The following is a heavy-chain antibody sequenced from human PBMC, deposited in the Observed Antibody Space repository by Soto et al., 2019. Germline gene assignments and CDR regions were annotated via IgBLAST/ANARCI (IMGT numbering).Heavy chain of an antibody. CDR2: IGTAGDT. V-gene: IGHV3-13*01. D-gene: IGHD1-1*01. Sequence: EVQLVESGGGLVQPGGSLRLSCAASGFTFSSYDMHWVRQATGKGLEWVSAIGTAGDTYYPGSVKGRFTISRENAKNSLYLQMNSLRAGDTAVYYCARGVRSHRSRRPGNWFDPWGQGTLVTVSS. CDR3: ARGVRSHRSRRPGNWFDP. CDR1: GFTFSSYD. J-gene: IGHJ5*02.